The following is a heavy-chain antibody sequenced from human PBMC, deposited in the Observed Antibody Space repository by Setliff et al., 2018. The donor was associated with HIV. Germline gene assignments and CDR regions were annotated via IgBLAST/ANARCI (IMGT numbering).Heavy chain of an antibody. CDR1: GVSTISSSSSYY. V-gene: IGHV4-39*01. CDR3: ARQGAVTDHAFDS. Sequence: PSETLSLTCIVSGVSTISSSSSYYWGWIRQPPGKGLEWIGYISHSGITYYNPSLKSRVTISVDTSKNHFSLRLSSVTAADTAVYYCARQGAVTDHAFDSWGPGALVTVSS. J-gene: IGHJ4*02. D-gene: IGHD6-19*01. CDR2: ISHSGIT.